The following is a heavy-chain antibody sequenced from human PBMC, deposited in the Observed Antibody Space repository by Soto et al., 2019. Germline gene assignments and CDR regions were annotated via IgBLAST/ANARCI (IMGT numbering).Heavy chain of an antibody. CDR3: ARDPSHSYYTLFYYFDY. CDR2: ISGSGSNT. J-gene: IGHJ4*02. V-gene: IGHV3-23*01. Sequence: PGGSLRLSCAASGFTFSTYAMSWVRQAPGKGLEWVSAISGSGSNTYYADSVKGRFTISRDDSKSTLYLQMNSLRAADTAVYYCARDPSHSYYTLFYYFDYWGQGTLVTVSS. D-gene: IGHD1-26*01. CDR1: GFTFSTYA.